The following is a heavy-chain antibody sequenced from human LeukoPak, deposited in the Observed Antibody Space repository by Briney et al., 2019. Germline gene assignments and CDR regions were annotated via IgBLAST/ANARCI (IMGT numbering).Heavy chain of an antibody. CDR3: ASVGHDYVWGSYQYYFDY. V-gene: IGHV3-30-3*01. CDR1: GFTFSSYA. Sequence: PGGSLRLSCAASGFTFSSYAMHWVRQAPGKGLEWVAVISYDGSNKYYADSVKGRFTISRDNSKNTLYLQMNSLRAEDTAVYYCASVGHDYVWGSYQYYFDYWGQGTLVTVSS. J-gene: IGHJ4*02. CDR2: ISYDGSNK. D-gene: IGHD3-16*02.